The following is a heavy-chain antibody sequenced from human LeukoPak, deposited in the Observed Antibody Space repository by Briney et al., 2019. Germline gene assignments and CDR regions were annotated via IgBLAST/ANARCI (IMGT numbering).Heavy chain of an antibody. J-gene: IGHJ4*02. D-gene: IGHD3-9*01. CDR3: ARRIGLRYFDRHFDY. CDR1: GGSFSGYY. CDR2: INHSGST. V-gene: IGHV4-34*01. Sequence: SETLSLTCAVYGGSFSGYYWSWIRQPPGKGLEWIGEINHSGSTNYNPSLKSRVTISVDTSKNQFSLKLSSVTAADTAVYYCARRIGLRYFDRHFDYWGQGTLVTVSS.